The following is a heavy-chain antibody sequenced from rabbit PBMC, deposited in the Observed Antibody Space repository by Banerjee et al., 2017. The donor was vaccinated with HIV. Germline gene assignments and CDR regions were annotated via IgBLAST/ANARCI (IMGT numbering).Heavy chain of an antibody. CDR3: GRDLGGVIGWNFGL. V-gene: IGHV1S45*01. CDR1: AFSFSNKYV. J-gene: IGHJ6*01. CDR2: INTSSGNT. D-gene: IGHD1-1*01. Sequence: QEQLEESGGDLVQPEGSLTLTCTASAFSFSNKYVMCWVRQALGQGLEWIACINTSSGNTVCASWAKCRFTIAKSTSTTVTLQITSLTAADTGTYFCGRDLGGVIGWNFGLWGPGTLVTVS.